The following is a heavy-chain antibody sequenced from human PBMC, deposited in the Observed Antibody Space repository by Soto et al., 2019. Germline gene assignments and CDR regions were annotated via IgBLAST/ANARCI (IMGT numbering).Heavy chain of an antibody. CDR2: ISWNGVTI. J-gene: IGHJ4*02. Sequence: EVQLVESGGGLVQPGRSLRLSCAASGFTFDNYAMRWVRQAPGKGLEWVSAISWNGVTIDYADSVKGRFTISRDNAKNSLYMQMNSLRAEDTAFYYCAKDKRLELWFGEQNYLGQGTLVTVSS. CDR1: GFTFDNYA. D-gene: IGHD3-10*01. CDR3: AKDKRLELWFGEQNY. V-gene: IGHV3-9*01.